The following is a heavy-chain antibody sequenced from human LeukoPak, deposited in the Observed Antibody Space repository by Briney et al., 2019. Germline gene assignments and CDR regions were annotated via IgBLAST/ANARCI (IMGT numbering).Heavy chain of an antibody. CDR1: GYTFTSYG. V-gene: IGHV1-18*01. CDR2: ISTYNGNR. CDR3: ARDVGLYRSSSPPFDY. Sequence: ASVKVSCKASGYTFTSYGISWVRQAPGQGLEWMGWISTYNGNRNYARQVQDRVTVTTDTSTNTAYMELRSLRSDDTAVYYCARDVGLYRSSSPPFDYWGQGTLVTVSS. J-gene: IGHJ4*02. D-gene: IGHD6-6*01.